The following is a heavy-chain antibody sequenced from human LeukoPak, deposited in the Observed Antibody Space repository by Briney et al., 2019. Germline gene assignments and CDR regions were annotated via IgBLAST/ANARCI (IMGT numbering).Heavy chain of an antibody. CDR1: GFTFSNYG. D-gene: IGHD7-27*01. J-gene: IGHJ4*02. CDR2: ITGNGANT. Sequence: GGSLRLSCAASGFTFSNYGMSWVRQAPGKGLEWVSGITGNGANTFYADSVKGRFTISRDNFKNALYLQMNSLRVEDTAVYYCAIDPNWGTHSWGQGVLVTVSS. V-gene: IGHV3-23*01. CDR3: AIDPNWGTHS.